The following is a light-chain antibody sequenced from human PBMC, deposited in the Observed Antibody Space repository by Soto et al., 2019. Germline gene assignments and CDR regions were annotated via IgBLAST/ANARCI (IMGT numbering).Light chain of an antibody. Sequence: SYELTQPPSVSVSPGQTATITCSGDELGNKYACWYQQRPGQSPVLVIYQDFKRPSGIPERFSGSNSGNTATLTIIGTQTMDEADYYCQAWYSNTVVFGGGTKLTVL. V-gene: IGLV3-1*01. CDR1: ELGNKY. CDR2: QDF. J-gene: IGLJ2*01. CDR3: QAWYSNTVV.